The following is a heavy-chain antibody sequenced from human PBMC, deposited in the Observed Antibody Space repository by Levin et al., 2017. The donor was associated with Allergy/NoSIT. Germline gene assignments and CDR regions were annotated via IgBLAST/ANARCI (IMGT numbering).Heavy chain of an antibody. J-gene: IGHJ6*03. Sequence: TLSLTCTVSGGSISSGNYYWTWIRQPAGQGLEWIGRINTSGSSNYNPSLKSRVAISVDTSKNQFSLKLSSVTAADTAGYYCARGYGSHNYRDYYYYMDVWGKGTTVTVSS. V-gene: IGHV4-61*02. CDR3: ARGYGSHNYRDYYYYMDV. D-gene: IGHD3-10*01. CDR1: GGSISSGNYY. CDR2: INTSGSS.